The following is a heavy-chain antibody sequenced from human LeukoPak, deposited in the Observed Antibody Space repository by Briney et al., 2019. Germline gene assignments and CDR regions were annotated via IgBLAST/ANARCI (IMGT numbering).Heavy chain of an antibody. CDR3: ARAPQTILTTIPFADY. V-gene: IGHV1-18*01. J-gene: IGHJ4*02. CDR1: GYTFTKYG. CDR2: ISTYNGNT. Sequence: ASVKVSCKASGYTFTKYGISWVRQAPGQGLEWMGWISTYNGNTNYAQNLQGRVTVTTDTSTGTAYMELRSLRSDDTAVYYCARAPQTILTTIPFADYWGQGTLVTVSS. D-gene: IGHD5-12*01.